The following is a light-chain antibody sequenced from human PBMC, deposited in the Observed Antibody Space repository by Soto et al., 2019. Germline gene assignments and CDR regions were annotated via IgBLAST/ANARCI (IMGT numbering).Light chain of an antibody. CDR3: QQFGSPFT. CDR2: GAS. Sequence: EIVLTQSPGTLSLSPGERATLSCRASQSVDSSYLAWYQQKPGQAPRLLIYGASSRATGIPDRFSGSGSGTDSTLTISRLEPEDFAVYYCQQFGSPFTFGPGNKVDIK. V-gene: IGKV3-20*01. CDR1: QSVDSSY. J-gene: IGKJ3*01.